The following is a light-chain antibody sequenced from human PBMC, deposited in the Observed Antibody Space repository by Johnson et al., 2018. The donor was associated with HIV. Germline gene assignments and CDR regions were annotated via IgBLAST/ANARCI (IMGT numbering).Light chain of an antibody. Sequence: QSVLTQPPSVSAAPGQKVTISCSRNYSNFGNNYVSWYQQLPGTAPKLLIYKNDKRPSRIPDRFSGSKSGTSATLGLTGLQTGDEADFYCGAWDSSLSAYVFGSGTKVTV. CDR2: KND. CDR1: YSNFGNNY. V-gene: IGLV1-51*02. J-gene: IGLJ1*01. CDR3: GAWDSSLSAYV.